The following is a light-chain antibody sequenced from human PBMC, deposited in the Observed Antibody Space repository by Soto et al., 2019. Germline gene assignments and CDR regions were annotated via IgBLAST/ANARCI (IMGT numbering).Light chain of an antibody. V-gene: IGLV2-23*02. CDR3: CSYAGSSTHV. J-gene: IGLJ1*01. Sequence: QSVLTQPASVSGCPGQSITICCTGTSSDVGSYNLVSWYQQHPGKAPKLMIYEVSKRPSGVSNRFSGSKSGNTASLTISGLQAEDEAVYHCCSYAGSSTHVFGTGTRSPS. CDR2: EVS. CDR1: SSDVGSYNL.